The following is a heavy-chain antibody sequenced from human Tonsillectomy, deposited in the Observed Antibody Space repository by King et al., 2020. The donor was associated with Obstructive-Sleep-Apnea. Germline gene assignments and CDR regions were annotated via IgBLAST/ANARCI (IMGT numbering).Heavy chain of an antibody. Sequence: VQLVESGGGVVQPGGSLRLPCAAAGFPFSNYAMHLVRQAPGKGLEWVAFIRHDGSNQYYADSGKGRFTISRDNSKNTLYLQMNSLRTEDTAVYYCAKDTSSVAYWGQGTLVTVSS. J-gene: IGHJ4*02. D-gene: IGHD3-22*01. V-gene: IGHV3-30*02. CDR2: IRHDGSNQ. CDR1: GFPFSNYA. CDR3: AKDTSSVAY.